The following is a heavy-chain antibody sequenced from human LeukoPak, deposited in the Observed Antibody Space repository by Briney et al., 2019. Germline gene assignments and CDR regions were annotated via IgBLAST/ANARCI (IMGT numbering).Heavy chain of an antibody. CDR3: ARATYYDILTGAFDI. J-gene: IGHJ3*02. D-gene: IGHD3-9*01. CDR2: IYYSGST. Sequence: SETLSLTCTVSGVSIRNFYWNWIRQLPGKGLEWIGYIYYSGSTNYNPSLKTRVTISVDTSKNQFSLRLSSVTAADTAVYYCARATYYDILTGAFDIWGQGTMVTVSS. CDR1: GVSIRNFY. V-gene: IGHV4-59*01.